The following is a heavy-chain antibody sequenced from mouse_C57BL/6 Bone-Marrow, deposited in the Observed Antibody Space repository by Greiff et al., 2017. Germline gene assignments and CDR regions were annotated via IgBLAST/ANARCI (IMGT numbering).Heavy chain of an antibody. CDR3: ARGGLRRGTRQVDV. V-gene: IGHV1-55*01. D-gene: IGHD2-4*01. J-gene: IGHJ1*03. Sequence: VQLQQPGAELVKPGASVKMSCKASGYTFTSYWITWVKQRPGQGLEWIGDIYPGSGSTNYNEKFKSKATLTVDTSSSTAYMQLSSLTSEDSAVYYCARGGLRRGTRQVDVWGTGTTVTVSS. CDR1: GYTFTSYW. CDR2: IYPGSGST.